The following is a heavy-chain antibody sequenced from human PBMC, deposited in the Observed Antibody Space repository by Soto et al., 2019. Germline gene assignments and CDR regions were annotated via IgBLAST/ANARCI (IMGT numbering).Heavy chain of an antibody. D-gene: IGHD3-16*01. J-gene: IGHJ6*02. CDR2: ISSSSSYT. V-gene: IGHV3-11*06. CDR3: ARDLMTRGPYCYGMDV. CDR1: GFTFSDYY. Sequence: GGSLRLSCAASGFTFSDYYMSWIRQAPGKGLEWVSYISSSSSYTNYADSVKGRFTISRDNAKNSLYLQMNSLRAEDTAVYYCARDLMTRGPYCYGMDVWGQGTTVTVSS.